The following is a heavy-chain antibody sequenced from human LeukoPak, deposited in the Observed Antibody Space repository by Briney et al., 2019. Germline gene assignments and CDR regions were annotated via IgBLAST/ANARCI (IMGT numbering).Heavy chain of an antibody. Sequence: SETLSLTCNVSGGSISRYYWSWIRQPAGKGLEWIGRVYTSGSTNYNPSLKSRVTMSVGTSKSQFSLKLSSVTAADTAIYYCARGGEVGGTGSRFDYWGQGTLVTVSS. CDR3: ARGGEVGGTGSRFDY. D-gene: IGHD1-26*01. CDR2: VYTSGST. CDR1: GGSISRYY. V-gene: IGHV4-4*07. J-gene: IGHJ4*02.